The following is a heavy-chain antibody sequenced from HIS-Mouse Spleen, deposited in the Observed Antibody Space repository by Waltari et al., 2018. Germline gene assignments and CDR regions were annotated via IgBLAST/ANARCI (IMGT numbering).Heavy chain of an antibody. CDR2: IYYSGST. Sequence: QLQLQESGPGLVKPSETLSLTCTVSGGSISSSSFYWGWNRQLPGKGLEWIGSIYYSGSTYYNPSLKSRVTISVDTSKNQFSLKLSSVTAADTAVYYCAREIPYSSSWYDWYFDLWGRGTLVTVSS. CDR1: GGSISSSSFY. CDR3: AREIPYSSSWYDWYFDL. V-gene: IGHV4-39*07. D-gene: IGHD6-13*01. J-gene: IGHJ2*01.